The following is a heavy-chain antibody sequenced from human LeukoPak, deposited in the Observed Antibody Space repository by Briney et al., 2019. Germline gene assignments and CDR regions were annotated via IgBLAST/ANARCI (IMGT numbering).Heavy chain of an antibody. V-gene: IGHV4-4*07. D-gene: IGHD6-19*01. CDR2: IYTSGST. CDR1: GGSISSYY. CDR3: AREGYSSGWYWFDP. J-gene: IGHJ5*02. Sequence: SETLSLTCTVSGGSISSYYGSWIRQPAGKGLEWIGRIYTSGSTNYNPSLKSRVTMSVDTSKNQFSLKLSSVTAADTAVYYCAREGYSSGWYWFDPCGQGTLVTVSS.